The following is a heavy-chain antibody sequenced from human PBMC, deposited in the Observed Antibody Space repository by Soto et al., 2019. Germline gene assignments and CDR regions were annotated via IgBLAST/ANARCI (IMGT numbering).Heavy chain of an antibody. CDR2: ISWNSGSI. CDR1: GFTFDDYA. Sequence: EVQLVESGGGLAQPGRSLRLSCAASGFTFDDYAMHWVRQAPGKGLEWVSGISWNSGSIGYADSVKGRFTISRDNAKNSLYLQMNSLRAEDTALYYCAKDRTVAGNLDAFDIWGQGTMVTVSS. D-gene: IGHD6-19*01. J-gene: IGHJ3*02. CDR3: AKDRTVAGNLDAFDI. V-gene: IGHV3-9*01.